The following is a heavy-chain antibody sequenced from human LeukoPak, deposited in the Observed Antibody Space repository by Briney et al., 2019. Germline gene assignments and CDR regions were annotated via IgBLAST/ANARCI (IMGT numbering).Heavy chain of an antibody. Sequence: GGSLRLSCAASGFTFSSYSMNWVRQAPGKGLEWVSSISSSSSYIYYADSVKGRFTISRDNAKNSLYLQMNSLRAEDTAVYYCARVRGDQTFDAFDIWGQGTMVTVSS. CDR3: ARVRGDQTFDAFDI. CDR2: ISSSSSYI. J-gene: IGHJ3*02. D-gene: IGHD2-21*02. CDR1: GFTFSSYS. V-gene: IGHV3-21*01.